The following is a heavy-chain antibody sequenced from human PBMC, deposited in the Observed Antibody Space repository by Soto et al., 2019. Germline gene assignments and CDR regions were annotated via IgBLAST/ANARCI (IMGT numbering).Heavy chain of an antibody. J-gene: IGHJ6*03. V-gene: IGHV3-11*01. D-gene: IGHD3-16*01. Sequence: VGSLKLFCAASGFTFSNYYMSWIRQALGKGEEMVSNISSSVSTIYYADSVKGLFTISRDNAKNSLYLQMNSLRAEDTAVYYCARAGDTYYYYYYYMDVWGKGT. CDR1: GFTFSNYY. CDR2: ISSSVSTI. CDR3: ARAGDTYYYYYYYMDV.